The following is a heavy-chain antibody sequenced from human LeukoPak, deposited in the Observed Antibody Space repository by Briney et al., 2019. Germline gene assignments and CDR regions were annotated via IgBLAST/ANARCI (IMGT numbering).Heavy chain of an antibody. D-gene: IGHD6-13*01. Sequence: SVKVSCKASGGTFSSYAISWVRQAPGQGLEWMGGIIPIFGTANYAQKFQGRVTITADESTSTAYMELSSPRSDDTAVYYCARGFRGSSSWYYFDYWGQGTLVTVSS. CDR1: GGTFSSYA. CDR2: IIPIFGTA. CDR3: ARGFRGSSSWYYFDY. J-gene: IGHJ4*02. V-gene: IGHV1-69*13.